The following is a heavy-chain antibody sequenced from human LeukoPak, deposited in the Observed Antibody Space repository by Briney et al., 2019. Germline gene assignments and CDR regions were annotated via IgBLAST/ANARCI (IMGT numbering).Heavy chain of an antibody. D-gene: IGHD6-13*01. CDR3: ARERGYSSSWYLL. CDR2: INPNSGGT. V-gene: IGHV1-2*06. J-gene: IGHJ4*02. CDR1: GYTFTGYY. Sequence: ASVNVSCKASGYTFTGYYMDWVRQAPGQGLEWIGRINPNSGGTNYAQKFQGRVTMTRDTSISTAYMELSRLRPDDTAVYYCARERGYSSSWYLLWGQGTLVTVSS.